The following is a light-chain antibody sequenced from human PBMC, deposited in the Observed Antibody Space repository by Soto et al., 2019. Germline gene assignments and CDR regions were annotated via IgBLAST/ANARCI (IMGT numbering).Light chain of an antibody. CDR1: QSVSNNY. CDR3: QQYGSSSPIT. J-gene: IGKJ5*01. V-gene: IGKV3-20*01. Sequence: EIVLTQSPGTLSLSPGERATLSCRASQSVSNNYLAWYQHKPGQAPRLLTYGASSRATGIPDRFSGSGSGTDFTLTISRLEPEDFAGYYCQQYGSSSPITFGQGTRLEIE. CDR2: GAS.